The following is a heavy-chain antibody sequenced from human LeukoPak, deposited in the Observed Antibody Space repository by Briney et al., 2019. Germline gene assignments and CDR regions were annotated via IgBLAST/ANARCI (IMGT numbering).Heavy chain of an antibody. CDR2: IYPADSDT. V-gene: IGHV5-51*01. Sequence: AASLQISCQVSGYLFTHYWIGRVRPMPGNGLESMGIIYPADSDTTYSPSFQGQVTISADKSINNVYLQWSSLKASDTAMYYCARQSRDGSKTRGYYFDFWGQGTLVTVSS. CDR3: ARQSRDGSKTRGYYFDF. J-gene: IGHJ4*02. CDR1: GYLFTHYW. D-gene: IGHD3-10*01.